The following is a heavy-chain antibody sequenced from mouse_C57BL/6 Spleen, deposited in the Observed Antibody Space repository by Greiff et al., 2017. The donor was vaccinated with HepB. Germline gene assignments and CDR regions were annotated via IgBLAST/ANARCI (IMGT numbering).Heavy chain of an antibody. CDR3: ARGGVATDYAMDY. CDR1: GYAFSSSW. Sequence: VQLQQSGPELVKPGASVKISCKASGYAFSSSWMNWVKQRPGKGLEWIGRIYPGDGDTNYNGKFKGKATLTADKSSSTAYMQLSSLTSEDSAVFFCARGGVATDYAMDYWGQGTSVTVAS. V-gene: IGHV1-82*01. D-gene: IGHD1-1*02. CDR2: IYPGDGDT. J-gene: IGHJ4*01.